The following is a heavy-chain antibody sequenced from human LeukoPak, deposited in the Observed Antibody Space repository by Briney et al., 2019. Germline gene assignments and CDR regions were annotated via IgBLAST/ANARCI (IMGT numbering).Heavy chain of an antibody. D-gene: IGHD4-17*01. CDR2: INHSGST. Sequence: SQTLSLTCTVSGGSISSGGYYWSWIRQPPGKGLEWIGEINHSGSTNYNPSLKSRATISVDTSKNQFSLKLSSVTAADTAVYYCARGGSTVTWELWLDGMDVWGQGTTVTVSS. CDR1: GGSISSGGYY. CDR3: ARGGSTVTWELWLDGMDV. J-gene: IGHJ6*02. V-gene: IGHV4-30-2*01.